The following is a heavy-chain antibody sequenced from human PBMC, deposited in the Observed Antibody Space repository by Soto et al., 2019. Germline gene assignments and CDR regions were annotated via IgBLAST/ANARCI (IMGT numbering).Heavy chain of an antibody. Sequence: QVQLVQSGAEVKKPGASVKVSCKVSGYTLTELSMHWVRQAPGKGLEWMGGFDPEDGETIYAQKFQGRVTMTEDTSTDTAYMELSSLRAEDSAVYYCATDLYVWGSYRWGYFDYWGQGSLVTVSS. CDR1: GYTLTELS. D-gene: IGHD3-16*02. CDR3: ATDLYVWGSYRWGYFDY. V-gene: IGHV1-24*01. CDR2: FDPEDGET. J-gene: IGHJ4*02.